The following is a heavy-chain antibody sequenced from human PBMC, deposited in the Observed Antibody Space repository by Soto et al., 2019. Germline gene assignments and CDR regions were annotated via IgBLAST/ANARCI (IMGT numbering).Heavy chain of an antibody. V-gene: IGHV3-30*18. J-gene: IGHJ4*02. Sequence: SGGSLRLSCAASGFTFISYGMHWVRQAPGKGLEWVAVISYDGSNKYYADSVKGRFTISRDNSKNTLYLQMNSLRAEDTAVYYCAKASGRWLQLHALWGQGTLVTVSS. D-gene: IGHD5-12*01. CDR3: AKASGRWLQLHAL. CDR1: GFTFISYG. CDR2: ISYDGSNK.